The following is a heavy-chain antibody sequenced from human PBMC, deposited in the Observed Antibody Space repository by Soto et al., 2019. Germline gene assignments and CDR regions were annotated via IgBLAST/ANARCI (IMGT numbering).Heavy chain of an antibody. V-gene: IGHV3-30-3*01. Sequence: LRLSCAASGFTFSSYAMHWVRQAPGKGLEWVAVISYDGSNKYYADSVKGRFTISRDNSKNTLYLQMNSLRAEDTAVYYCARDMTLLTGIAVACPLPYWGQGTLVTVSS. CDR2: ISYDGSNK. CDR3: ARDMTLLTGIAVACPLPY. J-gene: IGHJ4*02. CDR1: GFTFSSYA. D-gene: IGHD6-19*01.